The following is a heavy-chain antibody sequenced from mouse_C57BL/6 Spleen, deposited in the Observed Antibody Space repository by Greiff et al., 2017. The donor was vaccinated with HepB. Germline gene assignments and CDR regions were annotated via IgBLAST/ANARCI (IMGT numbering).Heavy chain of an antibody. CDR2: IDPSDSYT. Sequence: QVQLQQPGAELVKPGASVKLSCKASGYTFTSYWMQWVKQRPGQGLEWIGEIDPSDSYTNYNQKFKGKATLTVDTSSSTAYMQLSSLTSEDSAVYYCARQGWLALDYWGQGTTLTVSS. CDR1: GYTFTSYW. V-gene: IGHV1-50*01. CDR3: ARQGWLALDY. D-gene: IGHD2-3*01. J-gene: IGHJ2*01.